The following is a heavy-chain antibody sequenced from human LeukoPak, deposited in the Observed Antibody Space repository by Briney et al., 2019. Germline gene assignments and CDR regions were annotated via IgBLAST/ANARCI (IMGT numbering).Heavy chain of an antibody. CDR2: INHSGST. Sequence: PSETLSLTCAVYGGSFSGYYWSWIRQPPGEGLEWIGEINHSGSTNYNPSLKSRVTISVDTSKNQFSLKLSSVTAADTAVYYCARRHSSGYYYWGQGTLVTVSS. V-gene: IGHV4-34*01. CDR3: ARRHSSGYYY. D-gene: IGHD3-22*01. CDR1: GGSFSGYY. J-gene: IGHJ4*02.